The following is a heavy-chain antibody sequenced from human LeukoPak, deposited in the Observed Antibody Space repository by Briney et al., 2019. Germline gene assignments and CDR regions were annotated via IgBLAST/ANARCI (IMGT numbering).Heavy chain of an antibody. CDR3: ARAGTTYYDY. J-gene: IGHJ4*02. CDR2: IYPGDSDT. V-gene: IGHV5-51*01. D-gene: IGHD1-7*01. CDR1: GYSFTNDW. Sequence: GESLKISCKGSGYSFTNDWVGWVRQMPGKGLEWMGTIYPGDSDTRYSPSFQGQVTISADKSISTAYLQWSSLKASDTAMYYCARAGTTYYDYWGQGTLVTVSS.